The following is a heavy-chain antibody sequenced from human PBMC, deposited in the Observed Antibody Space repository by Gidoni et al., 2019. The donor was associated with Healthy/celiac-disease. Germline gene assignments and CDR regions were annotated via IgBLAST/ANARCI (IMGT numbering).Heavy chain of an antibody. CDR3: ARGLLWFGELLPWFDP. CDR2: INHSGST. CDR1: GGSFSGYY. J-gene: IGHJ5*02. V-gene: IGHV4-34*01. Sequence: QVQLQQWGAGLLTPSETLSLTCAVYGGSFSGYYWSWIRQPPGKGLEWIGEINHSGSTNYNPSLKSRVTISVDTSKNQFSLKLSSVTAADTAVYYCARGLLWFGELLPWFDPWGQGTLVTVSS. D-gene: IGHD3-10*01.